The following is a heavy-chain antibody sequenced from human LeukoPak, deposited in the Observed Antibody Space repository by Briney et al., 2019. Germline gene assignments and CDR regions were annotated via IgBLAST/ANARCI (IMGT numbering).Heavy chain of an antibody. CDR3: AIMIMITFGGVSQLDY. J-gene: IGHJ4*02. V-gene: IGHV1-46*01. D-gene: IGHD3-16*01. CDR1: GGTFSSYA. Sequence: GASVKVSCKASGGTFSSYAISWVRQAPGQGLEWMGIINPSGGSTSYAQKFQGRVTMTRDTSTSTVYMELSSLRSEDTAVYYCAIMIMITFGGVSQLDYWGQGTLVTVSS. CDR2: INPSGGST.